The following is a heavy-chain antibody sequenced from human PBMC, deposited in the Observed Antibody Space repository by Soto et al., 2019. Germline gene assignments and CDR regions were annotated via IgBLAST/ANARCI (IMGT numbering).Heavy chain of an antibody. CDR2: INPNSGGT. CDR1: GYTFTGYY. Sequence: GASVKVSCTDSGYTFTGYYMHCVRQAPGQGFEWMGWINPNSGGTNYAQKFQGWVTMTRDTSISTAYMELSRLRSDDTAVYYCARSLNWNYVFDYWGQGTLVTVSS. J-gene: IGHJ4*02. D-gene: IGHD1-7*01. CDR3: ARSLNWNYVFDY. V-gene: IGHV1-2*04.